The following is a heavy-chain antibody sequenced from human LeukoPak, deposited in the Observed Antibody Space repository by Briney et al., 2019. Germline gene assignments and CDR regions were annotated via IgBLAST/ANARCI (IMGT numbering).Heavy chain of an antibody. V-gene: IGHV1-8*01. CDR3: ARKNYCSGGSCYSRGWFDP. J-gene: IGHJ5*02. CDR2: MNPNSGNT. Sequence: ASVKVSCKASDYTFTSYDINWVRQATGQGLGWMGWMNPNSGNTVYAQKFQGRVTITRDTSISTAYMELSSLRSEDTAMYYCARKNYCSGGSCYSRGWFDPWGQGTLVTVSS. D-gene: IGHD2-15*01. CDR1: DYTFTSYD.